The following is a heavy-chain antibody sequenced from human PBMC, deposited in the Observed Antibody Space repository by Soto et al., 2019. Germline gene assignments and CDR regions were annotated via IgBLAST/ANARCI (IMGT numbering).Heavy chain of an antibody. V-gene: IGHV4-34*01. J-gene: IGHJ4*02. CDR1: GGSFSGYY. D-gene: IGHD2-8*02. Sequence: QVQLQQWGAGLLKPSETLSLTCAVYGGSFSGYYWTWIRQPPGTGLEWIGEINHSGSTNYNPSLKSRVAISVETSKNQFSPQLTSVAAADTAVYYCARDKITGLFDYWGQGTLVTVSS. CDR2: INHSGST. CDR3: ARDKITGLFDY.